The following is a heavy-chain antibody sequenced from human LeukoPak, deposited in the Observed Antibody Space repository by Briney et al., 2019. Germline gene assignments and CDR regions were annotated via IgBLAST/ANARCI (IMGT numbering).Heavy chain of an antibody. Sequence: SGGSLRLSCTASGFTFGDYAMTWVRQAPGKGLEWVGFIRSKIYGGTPEYAASVKGRFTISRDDSKGIAYLQMNSLKTEDTAVYYCTRDQTPYYWSQGTLVTVSS. CDR1: GFTFGDYA. CDR3: TRDQTPYY. CDR2: IRSKIYGGTP. V-gene: IGHV3-49*04. J-gene: IGHJ4*02.